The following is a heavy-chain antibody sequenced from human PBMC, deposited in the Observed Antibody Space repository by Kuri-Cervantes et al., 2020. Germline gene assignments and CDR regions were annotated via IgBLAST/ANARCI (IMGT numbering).Heavy chain of an antibody. Sequence: GSLRLSCTVSGGPISSYYWSWIRQPPGKGLEWIGYIYYSGSTYYNPSLKSRVTISVDTSKNQFSLKLSSVTAADTAVYYCARLPRGVGVSWFEPVGITGIYWGQGTLVTVSS. CDR3: ARLPRGVGVSWFEPVGITGIY. CDR1: GGPISSYY. J-gene: IGHJ4*02. CDR2: IYYSGST. V-gene: IGHV4-59*04. D-gene: IGHD3-10*01.